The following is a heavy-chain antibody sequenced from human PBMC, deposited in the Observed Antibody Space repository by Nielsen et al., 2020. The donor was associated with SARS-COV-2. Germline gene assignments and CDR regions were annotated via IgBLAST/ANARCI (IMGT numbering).Heavy chain of an antibody. CDR2: INHSGST. Sequence: SETLSLTCAVYGGSFSGYYWSWIRQPPGKGLEWIGEINHSGSTYYNPSLKSRVTISVDRSKNQFSLKLSSVTAADTAVYYCARGGIGIAPYYYGMDVWGQGTTVTVSS. CDR1: GGSFSGYY. CDR3: ARGGIGIAPYYYGMDV. J-gene: IGHJ6*02. V-gene: IGHV4-34*01. D-gene: IGHD6-13*01.